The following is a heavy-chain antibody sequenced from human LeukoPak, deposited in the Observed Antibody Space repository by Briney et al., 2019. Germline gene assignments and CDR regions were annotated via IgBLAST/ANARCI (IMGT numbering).Heavy chain of an antibody. J-gene: IGHJ3*02. CDR2: INHSGST. CDR1: GGSFSGYY. D-gene: IGHD1-7*01. V-gene: IGHV4-34*01. CDR3: ARVITGTTPAFDI. Sequence: SETLSLTCAVYGGSFSGYYWSWIRQPPGKGLEWIGEINHSGSTNYNPSLKSRVTISVDTSKNQFSLKLSSVTAADTAMYYCARVITGTTPAFDIWGQGTMVTVSS.